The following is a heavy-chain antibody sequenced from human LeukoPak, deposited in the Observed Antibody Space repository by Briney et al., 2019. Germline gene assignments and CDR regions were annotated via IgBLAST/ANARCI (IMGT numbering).Heavy chain of an antibody. CDR2: IYYSGST. D-gene: IGHD3-16*01. V-gene: IGHV4-30-4*08. CDR3: ARVAYIGDWFDP. Sequence: SQTLSLTCTVSGGSISSGDYYWSWIRQPPGKGLEWIGYIYYSGSTYYNPSLKSRVTISVDTSKNQFSLKLSSATAADTAVYYCARVAYIGDWFDPWGQGTLVTVSS. J-gene: IGHJ5*02. CDR1: GGSISSGDYY.